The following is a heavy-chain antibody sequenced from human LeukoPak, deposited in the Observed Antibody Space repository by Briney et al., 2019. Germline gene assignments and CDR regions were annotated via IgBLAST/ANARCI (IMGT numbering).Heavy chain of an antibody. D-gene: IGHD6-13*01. V-gene: IGHV4-39*07. CDR2: VYSSGRT. CDR1: GGSIRSSSYY. J-gene: IGHJ6*03. CDR3: ARARSSSWPPYYYYYYMDV. Sequence: PSETLSLTCTVSGGSIRSSSYYWGWIRQPPGKGLEWIGSVYSSGRTYYNPSLTSRVTVSADTSKNQFSLKLSSVTAADTAVYYCARARSSSWPPYYYYYYMDVWGKGTTVTISS.